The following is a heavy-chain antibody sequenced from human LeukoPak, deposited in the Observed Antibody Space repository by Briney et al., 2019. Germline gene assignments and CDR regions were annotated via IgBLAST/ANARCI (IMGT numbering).Heavy chain of an antibody. J-gene: IGHJ5*02. CDR2: ISSSGSDT. CDR1: GFTFNNYV. Sequence: PGGSLRLSCAASGFTFNNYVMTWVRQAPGKGLEWVSSISSSGSDTYDADSVKGRLTISRDNSKNTLYLQMNSLRAEDTAVYYCARGLYYKDRSGYPAWGQGTLVTVSS. CDR3: ARGLYYKDRSGYPA. D-gene: IGHD3-22*01. V-gene: IGHV3-23*01.